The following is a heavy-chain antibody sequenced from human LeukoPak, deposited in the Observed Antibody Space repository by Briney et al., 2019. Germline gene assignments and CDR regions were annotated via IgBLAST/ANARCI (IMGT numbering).Heavy chain of an antibody. CDR2: ISWNSGSI. CDR3: ANLQYYDSISGAFDI. D-gene: IGHD3-22*01. CDR1: GFTFDDYA. J-gene: IGHJ3*02. V-gene: IGHV3-9*01. Sequence: PGRSLRLSCAASGFTFDDYAMHWVRQAPGKGLEWVSGISWNSGSIGYADSVKGRFTISRDNSKNTLYLQMNSLRAEDTAIYYCANLQYYDSISGAFDIWGQGTMVTVSS.